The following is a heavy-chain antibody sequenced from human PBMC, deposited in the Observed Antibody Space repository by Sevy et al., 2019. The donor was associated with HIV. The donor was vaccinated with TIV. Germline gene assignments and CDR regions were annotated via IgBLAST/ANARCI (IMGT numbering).Heavy chain of an antibody. CDR2: MNPXXGKT. Sequence: ASVKVSCXXSGXXXXXXXXNXVRQAXXQGLXXXGWMNPXXGKTGYAQKFQGRVTMTRNSSISTAYLEVSSLRLEDTAVYYCARAAXXXXXXXXXXXWGQXTTVTVSS. J-gene: IGHJ6*02. CDR3: ARAAXXXXXXXXXXX. V-gene: IGHV1-8*01. CDR1: GXXXXXXX.